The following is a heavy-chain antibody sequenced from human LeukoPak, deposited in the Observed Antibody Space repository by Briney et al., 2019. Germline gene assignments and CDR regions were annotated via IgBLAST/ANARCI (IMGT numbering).Heavy chain of an antibody. J-gene: IGHJ3*01. CDR3: PHSATVTSPHDAFDV. V-gene: IGHV2-5*02. Sequence: ESGPTLVKPTQTLTLTCTFSGFSLSPRRVGGGWMRQPPGTALEWLAPNSWDEDKRYSPALKSRLTITKDTSKNQCVLTLTDMDPVDTATYSCPHSATVTSPHDAFDVWGQGTMVTVSS. CDR2: NSWDEDK. CDR1: GFSLSPRRVG. D-gene: IGHD4-17*01.